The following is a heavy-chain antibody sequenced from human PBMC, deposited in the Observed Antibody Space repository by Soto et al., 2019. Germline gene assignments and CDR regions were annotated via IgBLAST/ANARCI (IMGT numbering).Heavy chain of an antibody. CDR1: GGSVSSDDYS. CDR2: IRDSGST. V-gene: IGHV4-31*03. CDR3: ARSMANYFAY. J-gene: IGHJ4*02. Sequence: QVQLQESGPGLVKPSQTLSVTCTVSGGSVSSDDYSWSWIRQHPGKGLEWIGYIRDSGSTYYNPSPGGXLXIXXDTSKHPFSQRLRSVTAADTAVYDCARSMANYFAYWCQGTLVTASS. D-gene: IGHD2-8*01.